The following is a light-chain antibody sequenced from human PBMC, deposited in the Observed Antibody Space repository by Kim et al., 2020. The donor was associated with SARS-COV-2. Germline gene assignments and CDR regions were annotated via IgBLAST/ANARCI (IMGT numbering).Light chain of an antibody. Sequence: SYELTQPLSVSVALGQTARITCEGNNIGNRLVNWYQHKPGQAPVMVIHKDSNRPSVIPEGFSGSNSGKVATLTISRAHAGDEADYYCQVWDSNTVIFGGGTQLTVL. J-gene: IGLJ2*01. CDR2: KDS. CDR1: NIGNRL. V-gene: IGLV3-9*01. CDR3: QVWDSNTVI.